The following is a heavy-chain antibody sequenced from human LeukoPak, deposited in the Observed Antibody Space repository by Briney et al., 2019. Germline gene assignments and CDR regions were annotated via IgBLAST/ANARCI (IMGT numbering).Heavy chain of an antibody. Sequence: GGSLRLSCAASGFTFSSYAMNWVRQAPEKGLEWVSTISGSGDGTHYADSVKGRFTISRDNSENTLCLQMTSLRAEDTAIYYCTKASRATGYYMDVWGKGTTVSVSS. D-gene: IGHD5-24*01. V-gene: IGHV3-23*01. J-gene: IGHJ6*03. CDR1: GFTFSSYA. CDR3: TKASRATGYYMDV. CDR2: ISGSGDGT.